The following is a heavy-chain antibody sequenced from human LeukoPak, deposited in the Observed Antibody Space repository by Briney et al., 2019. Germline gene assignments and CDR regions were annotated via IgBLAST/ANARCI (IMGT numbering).Heavy chain of an antibody. J-gene: IGHJ6*03. Sequence: GVSLRLSCAASGFTFSSYSMNWVRQAPGKGLGWVSSISSSSSYIYYADSVKGRFTISRDNSKNTLYLQMNSLRAEDTAVYYCAKKGEPNYYGSGEHYYYYYMDVWGKGTTVTISS. CDR1: GFTFSSYS. D-gene: IGHD3-10*01. V-gene: IGHV3-21*04. CDR2: ISSSSSYI. CDR3: AKKGEPNYYGSGEHYYYYYMDV.